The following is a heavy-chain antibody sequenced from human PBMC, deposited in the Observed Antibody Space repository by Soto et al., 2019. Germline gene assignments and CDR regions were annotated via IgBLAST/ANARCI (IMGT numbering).Heavy chain of an antibody. CDR3: ARGAVCYCSGGSCYGGRFDS. D-gene: IGHD2-15*01. CDR2: ISAYNGNA. V-gene: IGHV1-18*01. CDR1: GYTFTSYG. J-gene: IGHJ5*01. Sequence: ASVKVSCKASGYTFTSYGISWVRQAPGQGLEWMGWISAYNGNANYAQNLQGRVTMTTDTSTSTAYMELRSLRSDDTAVYYCARGAVCYCSGGSCYGGRFDSWGQGTLVTGS.